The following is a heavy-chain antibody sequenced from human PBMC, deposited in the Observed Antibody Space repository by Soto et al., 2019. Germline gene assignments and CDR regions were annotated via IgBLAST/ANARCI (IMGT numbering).Heavy chain of an antibody. CDR2: IKQDGGEK. CDR3: ARGGEQLDAYYYYGMDV. D-gene: IGHD6-6*01. J-gene: IGHJ6*02. Sequence: ESGGGLVKPGGSLRLSCAAYGFTFSSNSMNWVRQAPGKGLEWVANIKQDGGEKYYVDSVKGRFTISRDNAENSLYLQMNSLRAEDTAVYYCARGGEQLDAYYYYGMDVWGQGTTVTVSS. CDR1: GFTFSSNS. V-gene: IGHV3-7*03.